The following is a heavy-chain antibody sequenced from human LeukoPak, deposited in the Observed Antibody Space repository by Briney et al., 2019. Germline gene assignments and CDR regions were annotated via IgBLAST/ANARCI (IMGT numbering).Heavy chain of an antibody. J-gene: IGHJ3*02. CDR2: TYYRSKWYN. D-gene: IGHD3-22*01. Sequence: SQTLSLTCAISGDSVSSNSAAWNWIRQSPSRGLEWLGRTYYRSKWYNDYAVSVKSRITINPDTSKNQFSLQLNSVTPEDTAVYYCARGTSYYYDSSGYLAIWGQGTMVTVSS. V-gene: IGHV6-1*01. CDR1: GDSVSSNSAA. CDR3: ARGTSYYYDSSGYLAI.